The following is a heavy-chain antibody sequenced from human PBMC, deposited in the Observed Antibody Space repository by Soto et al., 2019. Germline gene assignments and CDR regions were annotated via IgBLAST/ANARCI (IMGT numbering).Heavy chain of an antibody. CDR1: GHTFTGHH. CDR2: IDLDIGDT. J-gene: IGHJ4*02. D-gene: IGHD2-21*02. V-gene: IGHV1-2*02. Sequence: QVQMVQSGAEVKKPGASVKVSCKASGHTFTGHHMHWVRQAPGQGLEWMGLIDLDIGDTNYAQKVQGLVTSTSDTSSTTAYMELRWLRSDDTAVYYCALEPTGTAGFDYWGKGTLVTVSS. CDR3: ALEPTGTAGFDY.